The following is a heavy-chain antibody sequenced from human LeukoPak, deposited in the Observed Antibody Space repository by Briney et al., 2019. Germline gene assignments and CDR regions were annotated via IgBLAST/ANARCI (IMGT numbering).Heavy chain of an antibody. CDR3: AREGGGSTTSFDY. Sequence: SETLSLTCTVSGGSISRGGYYWSGIRQPPGKGLEGIGYIYYSGSTYYNPSLKSRVTISVDPSKNQFSLKLSSVTAADTAVYCCAREGGGSTTSFDYWGQGTLVTVSS. J-gene: IGHJ4*02. D-gene: IGHD1-1*01. CDR1: GGSISRGGYY. V-gene: IGHV4-31*03. CDR2: IYYSGST.